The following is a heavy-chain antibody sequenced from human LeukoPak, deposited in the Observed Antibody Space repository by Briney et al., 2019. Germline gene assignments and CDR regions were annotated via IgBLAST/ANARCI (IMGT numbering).Heavy chain of an antibody. CDR2: ISYDGRDK. D-gene: IGHD1-26*01. V-gene: IGHV3-30*04. CDR1: GFTFSTYA. J-gene: IGHJ4*02. CDR3: AKDSGNYAKYYFDY. Sequence: PGRSLRLSCAASGFTFSTYAMHWVRQAPGKGLEWVAVISYDGRDKKYADSVKGRFTISRDNSQNTLYLQMNSLRAEDTAVYYCAKDSGNYAKYYFDYWGQGTLVTVSS.